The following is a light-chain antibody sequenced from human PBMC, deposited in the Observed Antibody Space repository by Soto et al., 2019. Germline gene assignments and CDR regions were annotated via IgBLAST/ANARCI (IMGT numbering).Light chain of an antibody. J-gene: IGLJ1*01. CDR1: SSKIGAGYD. V-gene: IGLV1-40*01. Sequence: QSVLTQPPSVSGAPGQRVTISCTGSSSKIGAGYDVHWYQQLPGTAPRLLINANTNRPSGVPDRFSGSKSGTSASLAISGLQAEDEGDYFCQSYDSRLSDYVFGTGTKVTVL. CDR3: QSYDSRLSDYV. CDR2: ANT.